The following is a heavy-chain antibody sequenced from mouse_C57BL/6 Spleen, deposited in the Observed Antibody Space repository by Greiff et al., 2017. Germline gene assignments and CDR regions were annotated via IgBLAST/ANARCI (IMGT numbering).Heavy chain of an antibody. V-gene: IGHV1-69*01. CDR2: IDPSDSYT. CDR3: AIGSTMITADY. D-gene: IGHD2-4*01. Sequence: QVQLQQPGAELVMPGASVKLSCKASGYTFTSYWMHWVKQRPGQGLEWIGEIDPSDSYTNYNQKFKGKSTLTVYESSSTAYMQLSSLTSEDSAVYYCAIGSTMITADYWGQGTTLTVSS. J-gene: IGHJ2*01. CDR1: GYTFTSYW.